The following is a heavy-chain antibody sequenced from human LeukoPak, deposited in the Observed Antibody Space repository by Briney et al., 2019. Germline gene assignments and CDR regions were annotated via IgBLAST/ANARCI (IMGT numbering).Heavy chain of an antibody. CDR3: ARGPPRVGLPKFDP. Sequence: PSETLSLTCAVYGGSFSGYYWSWIRQPPGKGLEWIGEINHSGSTNYNPSLKSRVTISVDTSKNQFSLKLSSVTAADTAVYYCARGPPRVGLPKFDPWGQGTLVTVSS. J-gene: IGHJ5*02. CDR1: GGSFSGYY. V-gene: IGHV4-34*01. CDR2: INHSGST. D-gene: IGHD1-26*01.